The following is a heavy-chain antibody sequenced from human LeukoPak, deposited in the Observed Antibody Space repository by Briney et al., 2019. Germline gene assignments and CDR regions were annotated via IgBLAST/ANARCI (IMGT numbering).Heavy chain of an antibody. CDR2: IIPIFGTA. Sequence: SVKVSCKASGGTFSSYAISWVRQAPGQGLEWMGGIIPIFGTANYAQKFQGRVTITADESTSTAYMELSSLRSEDTAVYYCAREGVGYCGGDCYRFDYRGQGTLVTVSS. J-gene: IGHJ4*02. CDR3: AREGVGYCGGDCYRFDY. D-gene: IGHD2-21*01. V-gene: IGHV1-69*13. CDR1: GGTFSSYA.